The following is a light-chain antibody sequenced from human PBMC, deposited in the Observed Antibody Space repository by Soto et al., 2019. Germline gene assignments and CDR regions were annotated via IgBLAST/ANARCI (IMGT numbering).Light chain of an antibody. CDR3: QQYYSFPT. CDR1: QSISNW. Sequence: DIPMTQSPSTLSASVGDRVTITCRASQSISNWLAWYQQKPGRAPKLLIYDASSLESGVPSRFNGSGSGADFSLTITSLQPNDFATYYCQQYYSFPTFGQGTKLEIK. CDR2: DAS. V-gene: IGKV1-5*01. J-gene: IGKJ2*01.